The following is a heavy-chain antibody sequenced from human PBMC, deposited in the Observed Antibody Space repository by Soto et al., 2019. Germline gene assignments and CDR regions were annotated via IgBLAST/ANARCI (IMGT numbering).Heavy chain of an antibody. CDR2: ISYDGSNK. J-gene: IGHJ4*02. Sequence: GGSLRLSCAASGFTFSSYGMHWVRQAPGKGLEWVAVISYDGSNKYYADSVKGRFTISRDNSKNTLYLQMNSLRAEDTAVYYCARDSRGDLTYYFDYWGQGTLVTVSS. CDR3: ARDSRGDLTYYFDY. D-gene: IGHD4-17*01. V-gene: IGHV3-30*03. CDR1: GFTFSSYG.